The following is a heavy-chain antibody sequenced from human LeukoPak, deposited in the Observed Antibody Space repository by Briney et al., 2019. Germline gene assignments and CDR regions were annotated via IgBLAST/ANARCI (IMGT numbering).Heavy chain of an antibody. D-gene: IGHD5-24*01. V-gene: IGHV4-39*01. CDR1: GDSIRTTRY. CDR3: ATQGYNNQTMDV. CDR2: VYFSGST. J-gene: IGHJ6*02. Sequence: ASETLSLTCTVSGDSIRTTRYWGWIRQPPGKGLEWIGAVYFSGSTCYNPSLKSRVIISVDTSKNQFSLKLTSVTAADTAVYYCATQGYNNQTMDVWGQGTTVTVSS.